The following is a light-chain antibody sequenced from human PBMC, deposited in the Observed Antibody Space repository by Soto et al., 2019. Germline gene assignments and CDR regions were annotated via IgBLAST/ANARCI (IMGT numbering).Light chain of an antibody. CDR3: QKYSSVIT. CDR2: AAS. Sequence: DIQMTQSPSSLSASVGDRVTITCRASQGISNFLAWYQQKPGKVPKLLISAASTLQSGVPSRFSGSGYGTDFTLTITSLQPEDVATYYCQKYSSVITFGQGTRLEI. V-gene: IGKV1-27*01. CDR1: QGISNF. J-gene: IGKJ5*01.